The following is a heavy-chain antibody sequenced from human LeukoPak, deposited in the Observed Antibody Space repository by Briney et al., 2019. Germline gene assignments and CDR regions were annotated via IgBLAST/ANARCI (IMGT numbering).Heavy chain of an antibody. V-gene: IGHV6-1*01. CDR2: TYYRSKWYN. CDR3: ARAGGDSSGWYQGEFNWFDP. Sequence: SQTLSLTCAISGDSVSSNSAAWNWIRQSPSRGLEWLGRTYYRSKWYNDYAVSVKSRITINPDTSKNQFSLQLNSVTPEDTAVYYCARAGGDSSGWYQGEFNWFDPWGQGTLVTVSS. D-gene: IGHD6-19*01. CDR1: GDSVSSNSAA. J-gene: IGHJ5*02.